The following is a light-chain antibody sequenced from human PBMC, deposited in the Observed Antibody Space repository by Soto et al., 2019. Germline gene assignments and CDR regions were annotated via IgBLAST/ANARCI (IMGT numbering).Light chain of an antibody. Sequence: QSVLTQPPSVSGAPGQRVTISCTGSSSNIGTGYDIHWYQQVPGTAPKLLIYGNSNRPSGVPDRFSGSKSGTSASLAITGXXAEDEADYXCQSYDSSLSGGVFGTGTKVTVL. V-gene: IGLV1-40*01. CDR2: GNS. CDR1: SSNIGTGYD. CDR3: QSYDSSLSGGV. J-gene: IGLJ1*01.